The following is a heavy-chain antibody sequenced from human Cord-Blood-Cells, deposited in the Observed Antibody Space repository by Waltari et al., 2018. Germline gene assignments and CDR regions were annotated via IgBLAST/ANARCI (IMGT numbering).Heavy chain of an antibody. D-gene: IGHD3-3*01. Sequence: QVQLQESGPGLVKPSQTLSLTCTVSGGSISSGSYYWSWLRQPAGKGLEGIGYIYTSGSTNYNPSLKSRVTISVDTSKNQFSLKLSSVTAADTAVYYCARDLQATPYYDFWSGYPDAFDIWGQGTMVTVSS. CDR3: ARDLQATPYYDFWSGYPDAFDI. CDR1: GGSISSGSYY. CDR2: IYTSGST. J-gene: IGHJ3*02. V-gene: IGHV4-61*09.